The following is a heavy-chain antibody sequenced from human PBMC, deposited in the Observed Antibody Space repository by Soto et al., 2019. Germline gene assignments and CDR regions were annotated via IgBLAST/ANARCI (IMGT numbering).Heavy chain of an antibody. CDR2: ISATGGST. J-gene: IGHJ4*02. CDR1: GFTFNNYA. CDR3: AKDRLAGNFDY. Sequence: GGSLRLSCAASGFTFNNYAMNWVRQAPGKGLEWVATISATGGSTYYADSVKGRFTISRDNSKNTLYLQMNGLRVEDTAVYYCAKDRLAGNFDYWGQGTQVTISS. V-gene: IGHV3-23*01.